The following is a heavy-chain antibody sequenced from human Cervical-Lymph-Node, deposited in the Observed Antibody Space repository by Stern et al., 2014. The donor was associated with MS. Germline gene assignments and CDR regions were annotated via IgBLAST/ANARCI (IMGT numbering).Heavy chain of an antibody. Sequence: VQLVQSGAEVKKPGESLKISCTGSGYSFINYWIGWVRPMPGKGLEFVGIIYPGDSETRYSPSFQDQVTVSDDKSITTAYLQWSSLKVSDTAMYYCARNVQGPWLSPGYIDLWGRGTLVTVSS. D-gene: IGHD5-12*01. CDR3: ARNVQGPWLSPGYIDL. CDR2: IYPGDSET. J-gene: IGHJ2*01. V-gene: IGHV5-51*01. CDR1: GYSFINYW.